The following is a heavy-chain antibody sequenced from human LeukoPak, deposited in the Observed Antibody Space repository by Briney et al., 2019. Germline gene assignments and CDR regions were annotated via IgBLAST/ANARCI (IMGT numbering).Heavy chain of an antibody. J-gene: IGHJ4*02. CDR3: VTSWVRQQRDF. D-gene: IGHD3-10*01. Sequence: GGSLRLSCAASGFSFRDYWMSWVRQAPGKGLEWVADIGPDGSGKTYVDSVKGRFTISRDNAQQSLYLQMDTLTAEDTAVYYCVTSWVRQQRDFWGQGTLVTVSP. V-gene: IGHV3-7*01. CDR2: IGPDGSGK. CDR1: GFSFRDYW.